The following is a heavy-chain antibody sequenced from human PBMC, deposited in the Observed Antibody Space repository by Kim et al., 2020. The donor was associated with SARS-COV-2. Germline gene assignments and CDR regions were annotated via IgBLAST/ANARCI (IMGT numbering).Heavy chain of an antibody. J-gene: IGHJ4*02. D-gene: IGHD1-26*01. V-gene: IGHV3-23*01. CDR3: ARELGGIVGATTFPY. Sequence: AGSVKGRFTISRDNSRNTLCLQMNSLRAEDAAEYYCARELGGIVGATTFPYWGQGTLVTVSS.